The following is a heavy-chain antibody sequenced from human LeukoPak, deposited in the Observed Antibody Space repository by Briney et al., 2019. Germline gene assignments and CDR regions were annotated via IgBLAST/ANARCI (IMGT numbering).Heavy chain of an antibody. CDR1: GGTFSSYA. D-gene: IGHD5-24*01. CDR3: WADGGRGLQSHDY. V-gene: IGHV1-69*04. Sequence: SVKVSCKASGGTFSSYAIIWVRQAPGQGLEWMGRIIPILGIANYAQKFQGRVTITADKSTSTAYMELSSLRSEDTAVYYSWADGGRGLQSHDYWGQGTLVTVSS. J-gene: IGHJ4*02. CDR2: IIPILGIA.